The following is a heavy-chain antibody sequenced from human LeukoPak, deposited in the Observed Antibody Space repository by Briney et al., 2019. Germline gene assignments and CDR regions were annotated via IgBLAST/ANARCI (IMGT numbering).Heavy chain of an antibody. CDR3: AREHRGYSYGYGYYYYGMDV. CDR1: GYTFTGYY. J-gene: IGHJ6*02. D-gene: IGHD5-18*01. Sequence: ASVKVSCKASGYTFTGYYMHWVRQAPGQGLEWMGIINPSGGSTSYAQKFQGRVTMTRDTSTSTVYMELSSLRSEDTAVYYCAREHRGYSYGYGYYYYGMDVWGQGTTVTVSS. CDR2: INPSGGST. V-gene: IGHV1-46*01.